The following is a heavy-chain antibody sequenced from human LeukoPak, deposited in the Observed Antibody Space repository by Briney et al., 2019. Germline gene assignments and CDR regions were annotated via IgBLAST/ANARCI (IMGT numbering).Heavy chain of an antibody. J-gene: IGHJ4*02. D-gene: IGHD3-16*01. V-gene: IGHV4-39*01. Sequence: SETLSLTCTVSGGSISSSNYYWGWIRQPPGKGLEWIGSIYYSGNTYYNPSLKSRVTISLDTSKNQFSLKLSSVTAADTAVYYCARRVRDYAWGKGYYFDFWGQGTLVTVSS. CDR3: ARRVRDYAWGKGYYFDF. CDR2: IYYSGNT. CDR1: GGSISSSNYY.